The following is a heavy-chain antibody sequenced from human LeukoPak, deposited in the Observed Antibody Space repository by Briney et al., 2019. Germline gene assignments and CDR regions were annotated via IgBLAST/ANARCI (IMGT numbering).Heavy chain of an antibody. CDR1: GGSISSYY. V-gene: IGHV4-4*09. CDR3: ACWTYYYDSSGYYYWFDP. CDR2: IYTSGST. J-gene: IGHJ5*02. Sequence: SETLSLTCTVPGGSISSYYWSWIRQPPGKGLEWIGYIYTSGSTNYNPSLKSRVTISVDTSKNQFSLKLSSVTAADTAVYYCACWTYYYDSSGYYYWFDPWGRGTLVTVSS. D-gene: IGHD3-22*01.